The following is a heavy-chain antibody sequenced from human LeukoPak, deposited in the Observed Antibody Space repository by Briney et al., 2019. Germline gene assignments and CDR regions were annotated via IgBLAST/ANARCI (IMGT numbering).Heavy chain of an antibody. J-gene: IGHJ4*02. D-gene: IGHD2-15*01. CDR1: GFTFSSYG. V-gene: IGHV3-11*06. Sequence: GGSLRLSCAASGFTFSSYGMSWIRQAPGKGLEWVSYISSASSYTNYADSVKGRFTISRDNAKNSLYLQMNSLRGEDTAVYYCARGRHCSGGRCYSDFDSWGQGTLVTVSS. CDR3: ARGRHCSGGRCYSDFDS. CDR2: ISSASSYT.